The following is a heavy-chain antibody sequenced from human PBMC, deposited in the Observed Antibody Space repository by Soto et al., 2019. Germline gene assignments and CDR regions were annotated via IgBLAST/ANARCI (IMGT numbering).Heavy chain of an antibody. Sequence: ASVKVSCKASGYTFTGYYMHWVRQAPGQGLEWMGWINPNSGGTNYAQKFQGRVTMTRDTSISTAYMELSRLRSDDTAVYYCARDRYDFWSGYYPIFDYWGQGTLVTVSS. CDR2: INPNSGGT. D-gene: IGHD3-3*01. CDR1: GYTFTGYY. J-gene: IGHJ4*02. CDR3: ARDRYDFWSGYYPIFDY. V-gene: IGHV1-2*02.